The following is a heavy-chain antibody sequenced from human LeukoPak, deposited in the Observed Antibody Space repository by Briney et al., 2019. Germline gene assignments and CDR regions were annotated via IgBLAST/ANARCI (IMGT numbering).Heavy chain of an antibody. V-gene: IGHV4-34*01. D-gene: IGHD2-2*01. Sequence: SETLSLTCAVYGGSFSGYYWGWIRQPPGKGLEWIGEINHSGSTNYNPSLKSRVTISVDTSKNQFSLKLSSVTAADTAVYYCAREDIVVVPAAKKIADYFDYWGQGTLVTVSS. CDR2: INHSGST. J-gene: IGHJ4*02. CDR3: AREDIVVVPAAKKIADYFDY. CDR1: GGSFSGYY.